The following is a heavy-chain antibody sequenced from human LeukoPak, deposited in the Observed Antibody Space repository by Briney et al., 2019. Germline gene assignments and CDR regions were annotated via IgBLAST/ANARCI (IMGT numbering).Heavy chain of an antibody. J-gene: IGHJ4*02. D-gene: IGHD4-23*01. V-gene: IGHV3-23*01. Sequence: PGGSLRLSCAASGFSFSSYAMSWVRQAPGKGLEWVSGIRSSGDTFYADSVKGRFTISRDNSKNTMYLQMNSLRVEDTAVYYCAKRENAYDPSGNSPHFDNLGQGTLVTVSS. CDR3: AKRENAYDPSGNSPHFDN. CDR1: GFSFSSYA. CDR2: IRSSGDT.